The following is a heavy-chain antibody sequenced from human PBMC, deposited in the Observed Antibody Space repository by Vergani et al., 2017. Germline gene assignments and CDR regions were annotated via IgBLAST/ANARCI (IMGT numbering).Heavy chain of an antibody. V-gene: IGHV3-72*01. J-gene: IGHJ3*02. CDR1: GFIFSDHY. CDR2: IRNKANDYTT. CDR3: AKVGRSEVAGTFGAFDI. D-gene: IGHD6-19*01. Sequence: VRLVESGGGVVQPGRSLRLSCAASGFIFSDHYMDWVRQAPGKGLEWVGRIRNKANDYTTQYAASVKGRFTISRDDSKSYLYLQMNSLQTEDTAVYYCAKVGRSEVAGTFGAFDIWGQGTMVTVSS.